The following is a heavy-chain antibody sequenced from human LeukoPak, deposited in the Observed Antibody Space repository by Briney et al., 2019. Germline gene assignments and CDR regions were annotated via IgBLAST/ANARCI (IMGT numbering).Heavy chain of an antibody. CDR1: GFTFSSYS. CDR3: ARDPVAGHFDY. D-gene: IGHD6-19*01. J-gene: IGHJ4*02. Sequence: GGPLRLSCAASGFTFSSYSMNWVRQAPGKGLEWVSSISSSSSYIYYADSVKGRFTISRDNAKNSLYLQMNSLRAEDTAVYHCARDPVAGHFDYWGQGTLVTVSS. CDR2: ISSSSSYI. V-gene: IGHV3-21*01.